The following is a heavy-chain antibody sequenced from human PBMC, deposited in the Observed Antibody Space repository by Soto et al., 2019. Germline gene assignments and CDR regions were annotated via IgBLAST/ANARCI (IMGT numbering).Heavy chain of an antibody. V-gene: IGHV3-30*18. CDR2: ISYDGSNK. J-gene: IGHJ6*02. Sequence: GGSLRLSCAASGFTFSSYGMHWVRQAPGKGLEWVAVISYDGSNKYYADSVKGRFTISRDNSKNTLYLQMNSLRAEDTAVYYCAKDRYLTAVDTAMGVMDVWGQGTTVPVSS. D-gene: IGHD5-18*01. CDR3: AKDRYLTAVDTAMGVMDV. CDR1: GFTFSSYG.